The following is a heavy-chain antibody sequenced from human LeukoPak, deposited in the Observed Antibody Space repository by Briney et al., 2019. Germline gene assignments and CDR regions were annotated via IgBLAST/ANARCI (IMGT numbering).Heavy chain of an antibody. J-gene: IGHJ4*02. D-gene: IGHD6-19*01. Sequence: PGGSLRLSCAASGFTVSSYAMSWVRQAPGKGLEWVSAISGSGGSTYYADSVKGRFTISRDNSKNTLYLQMNSLRAEDTAVYYCAKDRVAGRRPLLELGYWGQGTLVTVSS. CDR1: GFTVSSYA. CDR3: AKDRVAGRRPLLELGY. CDR2: ISGSGGST. V-gene: IGHV3-23*01.